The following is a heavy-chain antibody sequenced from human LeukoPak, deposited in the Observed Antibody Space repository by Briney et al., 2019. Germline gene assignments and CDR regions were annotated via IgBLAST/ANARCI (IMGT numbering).Heavy chain of an antibody. CDR2: ISGSGGST. CDR3: AKEDYDSSGYYAYYFDY. V-gene: IGHV3-23*01. D-gene: IGHD3-22*01. Sequence: GGSVRLSCAASGFTFSSYAMSWVRQAPGKGLEWVSAISGSGGSTYYADSVKGRFTISRDNSKNTLYLQMNSLRAEDTAVYYCAKEDYDSSGYYAYYFDYWGQGTLVTVSS. CDR1: GFTFSSYA. J-gene: IGHJ4*02.